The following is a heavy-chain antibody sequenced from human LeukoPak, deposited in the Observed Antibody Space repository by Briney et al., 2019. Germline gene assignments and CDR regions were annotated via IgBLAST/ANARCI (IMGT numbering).Heavy chain of an antibody. J-gene: IGHJ6*03. CDR3: ARGFKRSSWYPHMDV. Sequence: PSETLSLACAVYGGSFSGYYWSWIRQPPGKGLEWIGEINHSGSTNYNPSLKSRVTVSVDTSKNQFSLKLSSVTAADTAVYCCARGFKRSSWYPHMDVWGKGTTVTVSS. CDR2: INHSGST. V-gene: IGHV4-34*01. CDR1: GGSFSGYY. D-gene: IGHD6-13*01.